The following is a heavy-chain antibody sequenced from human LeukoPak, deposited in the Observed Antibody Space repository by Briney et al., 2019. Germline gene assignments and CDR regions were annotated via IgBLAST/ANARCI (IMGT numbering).Heavy chain of an antibody. Sequence: GGSLRLSCAASGFTFSSYGMHWVRQAPGKGLEGVAFIRNDGRKKYYGDSVKGRFTISRDNYKNTLSLQISSLRSEDTALYYCAKDLNYGDLFDYWGQGTLVTVSS. CDR2: IRNDGRKK. D-gene: IGHD4-17*01. V-gene: IGHV3-30*02. CDR1: GFTFSSYG. CDR3: AKDLNYGDLFDY. J-gene: IGHJ4*02.